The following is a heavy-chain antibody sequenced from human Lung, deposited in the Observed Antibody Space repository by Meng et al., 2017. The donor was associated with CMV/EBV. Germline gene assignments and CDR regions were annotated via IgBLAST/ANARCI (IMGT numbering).Heavy chain of an antibody. V-gene: IGHV3-21*01. CDR3: ARDGDRFLTTEYYVDY. CDR1: GFTFNSYS. J-gene: IGHJ4*03. Sequence: GESXKISCAASGFTFNSYSMNWVRQAPGKGLEWVSSISHTGSYIYYADSVRGRFTISRDNAKNSLYLQLNSLRAEDTAVYYCARDGDRFLTTEYYVDYWGHRALVTVSS. CDR2: ISHTGSYI. D-gene: IGHD3-10*01.